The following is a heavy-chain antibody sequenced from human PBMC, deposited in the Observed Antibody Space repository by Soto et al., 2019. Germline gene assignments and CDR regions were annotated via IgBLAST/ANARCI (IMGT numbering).Heavy chain of an antibody. CDR3: ARGGIAVAGLIGWFDP. D-gene: IGHD6-19*01. CDR2: ISYDGSNK. J-gene: IGHJ5*02. V-gene: IGHV3-30-3*01. CDR1: GFTFSSYA. Sequence: QVQLVESGGGVVQPGRSLRLSCAASGFTFSSYAMHWVRQAPGKGLEWVAVISYDGSNKYYADSVKGRFTISRDNSKNTLYLQMNSLRSEDTAVYYCARGGIAVAGLIGWFDPWGQGTLVTVSS.